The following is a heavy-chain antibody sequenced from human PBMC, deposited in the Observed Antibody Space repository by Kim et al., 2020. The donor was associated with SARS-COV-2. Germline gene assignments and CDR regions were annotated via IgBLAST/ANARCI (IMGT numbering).Heavy chain of an antibody. J-gene: IGHJ6*02. V-gene: IGHV3-11*05. Sequence: GGSLRLSCAASGFTFSDYYMSWIRQAPGKGLEWVSYISSSSSYTNYADSVKGRFTISRDNAKNSLYLQMNSLRAEDTAVYYCARDIARHDYGDYPGYGMDVWGQGTTVTVSS. CDR1: GFTFSDYY. D-gene: IGHD4-17*01. CDR2: ISSSSSYT. CDR3: ARDIARHDYGDYPGYGMDV.